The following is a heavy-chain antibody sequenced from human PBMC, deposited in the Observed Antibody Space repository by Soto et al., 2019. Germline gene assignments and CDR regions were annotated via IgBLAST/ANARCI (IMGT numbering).Heavy chain of an antibody. CDR3: ERIYCGSVSCYSSAYFYYGMDV. V-gene: IGHV4-39*01. D-gene: IGHD2-2*01. CDR1: GGSISSSNYY. J-gene: IGHJ6*02. CDR2: IYYSGST. Sequence: SETLSLTCTVSGGSISSSNYYWGWIRQPPGKGLEWIGSIYYSGSTYYNPSLKSRATMSADTSKNQFSLEPSSVPAPDTAVYYCERIYCGSVSCYSSAYFYYGMDVWGQGTTVTVSS.